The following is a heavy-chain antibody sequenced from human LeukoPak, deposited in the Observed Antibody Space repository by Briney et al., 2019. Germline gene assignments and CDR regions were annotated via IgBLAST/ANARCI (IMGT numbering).Heavy chain of an antibody. D-gene: IGHD6-19*01. CDR3: ARHQGQWLILYYFDY. V-gene: IGHV4-39*01. CDR2: IHYSGST. CDR1: GDSISTNYSY. J-gene: IGHJ4*02. Sequence: PSETLSLTCTVSGDSISTNYSYWGWIRQPPGKGLEWIGSIHYSGSTDYNPSLKSRVTMSVDTSKNQFSLKVTSVTATDTAAYYCARHQGQWLILYYFDYWGQGSVVTVSS.